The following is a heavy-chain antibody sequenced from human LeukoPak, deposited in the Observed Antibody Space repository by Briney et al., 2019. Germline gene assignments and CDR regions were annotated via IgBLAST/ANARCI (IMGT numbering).Heavy chain of an antibody. D-gene: IGHD3-10*01. CDR1: GFTFSSYA. CDR3: ARDRVGGFGEHFDY. CDR2: ISGSGGST. J-gene: IGHJ4*02. Sequence: GGSLRLSCAASGFTFSSYAMSWVRQAPGKGLEWVSAISGSGGSTYYADSVKGRFTISRDNAKNSLYLQMNSLRAEDTAVYYCARDRVGGFGEHFDYWGQGTLVTVSS. V-gene: IGHV3-23*01.